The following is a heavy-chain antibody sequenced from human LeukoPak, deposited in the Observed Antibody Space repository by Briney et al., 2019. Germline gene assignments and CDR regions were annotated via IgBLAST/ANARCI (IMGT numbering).Heavy chain of an antibody. Sequence: SETLSLTCTVSGGSISSYYWSWIRQPPGKGLEWIGYIYYSGSTNYNPSLKSRVTISVDTSKNQFSLKLSSVTAADTAVYYCAGLRGGIAARPQLDYWGQGTLVTVSS. D-gene: IGHD6-6*01. V-gene: IGHV4-59*01. CDR3: AGLRGGIAARPQLDY. J-gene: IGHJ4*02. CDR2: IYYSGST. CDR1: GGSISSYY.